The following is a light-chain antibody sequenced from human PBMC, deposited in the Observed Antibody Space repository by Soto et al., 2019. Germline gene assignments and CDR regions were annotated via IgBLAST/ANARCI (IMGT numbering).Light chain of an antibody. CDR2: SAS. CDR3: QQYADSPLT. J-gene: IGKJ4*01. CDR1: QTVNRNY. V-gene: IGKV3-20*01. Sequence: EIVLPQSPGTLSLSPGERATLSCRASQTVNRNYLGWYQQKPGQAPRFLIHSASDRATGTPDRFSGSGSGTDFTLTISRLEPEDFAVYYCQQYADSPLTFGGGTKVDI.